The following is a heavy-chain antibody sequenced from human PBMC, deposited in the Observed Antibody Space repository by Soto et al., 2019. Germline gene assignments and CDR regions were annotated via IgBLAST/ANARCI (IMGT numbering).Heavy chain of an antibody. Sequence: QVQLVESGGGVVQPGRSLRLSCAASGFTFSSYAMHWVRQAPGKGLEWVAVISYDGSNKYYADSVKGRLTISRDNSKNTLYLQMNSLRAEDTAVYYCARDRLAAAGGRAYFDYWGQGTLVTVSS. CDR1: GFTFSSYA. CDR2: ISYDGSNK. D-gene: IGHD6-13*01. J-gene: IGHJ4*02. CDR3: ARDRLAAAGGRAYFDY. V-gene: IGHV3-30-3*01.